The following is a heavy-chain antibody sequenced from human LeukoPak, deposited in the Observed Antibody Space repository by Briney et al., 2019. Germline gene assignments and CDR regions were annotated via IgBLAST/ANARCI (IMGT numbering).Heavy chain of an antibody. D-gene: IGHD1-26*01. V-gene: IGHV1-69*06. CDR2: IIPIFGTA. CDR1: GGTFSSYA. CDR3: ASENSGSYGSIDP. Sequence: ASVKVSCKASGGTFSSYAISWVRQAPGQGLEWMGGIIPIFGTANYAQKFQGRVTITADKSTSTAYMELSSLRSEDTAVYYCASENSGSYGSIDPWGQGTLVTVSS. J-gene: IGHJ5*02.